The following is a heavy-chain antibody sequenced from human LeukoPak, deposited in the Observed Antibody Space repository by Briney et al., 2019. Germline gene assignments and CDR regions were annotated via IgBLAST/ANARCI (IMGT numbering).Heavy chain of an antibody. D-gene: IGHD3-3*01. CDR1: GGSISSYY. CDR2: VYYSGST. V-gene: IGHV4-59*12. J-gene: IGHJ3*02. CDR3: ARGKRFLEWLLYAFDI. Sequence: PSETLSLTCTVSGGSISSYYWSWIRQPPGKGLEWIGYVYYSGSTNYNPSLKSRVTISVDTSKNQFSLKLSSVTAADTAVYYCARGKRFLEWLLYAFDIWGQGTMVTVSS.